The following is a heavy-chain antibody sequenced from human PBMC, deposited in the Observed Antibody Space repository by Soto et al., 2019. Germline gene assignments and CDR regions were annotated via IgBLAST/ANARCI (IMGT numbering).Heavy chain of an antibody. D-gene: IGHD3-3*01. J-gene: IGHJ6*02. V-gene: IGHV4-34*01. CDR1: GGSFSGYY. CDR3: ARGVPNYDFWSGDYYYYYGMDV. Sequence: SETLSLTCAVYGGSFSGYYRSWIRQPPGKGLEWIGEINHSGSTNYNPSLKSRVTISVDTSKNQFSLKLSSVTAADTAVYYCARGVPNYDFWSGDYYYYYGMDVWGQGTTVTVSS. CDR2: INHSGST.